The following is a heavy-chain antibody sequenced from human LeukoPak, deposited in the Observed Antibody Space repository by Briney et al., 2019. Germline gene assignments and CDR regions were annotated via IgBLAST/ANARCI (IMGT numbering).Heavy chain of an antibody. CDR3: AKYYDILTGYYIDY. Sequence: GGSLRLSCGASGFTFSSYGMHWVRQAPGKGLEWVAFIRYDGSNKYYADSVKGRFTISRDNSKNTLYLQMNSLRAEDTAVYYCAKYYDILTGYYIDYWGQGTLVTVSS. J-gene: IGHJ4*02. V-gene: IGHV3-30*02. CDR2: IRYDGSNK. D-gene: IGHD3-9*01. CDR1: GFTFSSYG.